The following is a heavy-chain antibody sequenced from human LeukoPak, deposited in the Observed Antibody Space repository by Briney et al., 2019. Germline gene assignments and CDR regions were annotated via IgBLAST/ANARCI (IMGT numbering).Heavy chain of an antibody. CDR1: GVSISSYF. V-gene: IGHV4-59*01. CDR2: VYYRGST. D-gene: IGHD6-13*01. CDR3: ARDMTRAVPIPGTYYYAYAMDV. J-gene: IGHJ6*02. Sequence: PSETLSLTCTVSGVSISSYFWNSIRQSPGKGLEWVGYVYYRGSTNYNPSLKSRVTISVDTSKNQFSLELSSVTAADTAVYYCARDMTRAVPIPGTYYYAYAMDVWGQGTTVTVSS.